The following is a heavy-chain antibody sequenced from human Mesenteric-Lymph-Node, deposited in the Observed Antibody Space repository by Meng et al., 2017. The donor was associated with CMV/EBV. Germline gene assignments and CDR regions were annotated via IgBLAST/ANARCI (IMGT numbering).Heavy chain of an antibody. CDR1: GFTFSSYS. J-gene: IGHJ4*02. CDR3: ARDDELVPSPFDY. V-gene: IGHV3-21*01. D-gene: IGHD6-13*01. CDR2: ISSSSSYI. Sequence: GESLKISCAASGFTFSSYSMNWVRQAPGKGLEWVSSISSSSSYIYYADSVKGRLTISRDNAKNSLYLQMNSLRAEDTAVYYCARDDELVPSPFDYWGQGTLVTVSS.